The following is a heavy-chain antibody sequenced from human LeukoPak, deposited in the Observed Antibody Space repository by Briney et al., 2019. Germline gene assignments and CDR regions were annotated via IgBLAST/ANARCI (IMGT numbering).Heavy chain of an antibody. CDR1: GGTFSSYA. J-gene: IGHJ6*02. CDR2: IIPILGIA. V-gene: IGHV1-69*04. Sequence: SVKVSCKASGGTFSSYAISWVRQAPGQGLEWMGRIIPILGIANYAQKFQGRVTMTTDTSTSTGYMELRSLRSDDSAVYYCARGTGYYNDGMDVWGQGTTVTVSS. D-gene: IGHD3-9*01. CDR3: ARGTGYYNDGMDV.